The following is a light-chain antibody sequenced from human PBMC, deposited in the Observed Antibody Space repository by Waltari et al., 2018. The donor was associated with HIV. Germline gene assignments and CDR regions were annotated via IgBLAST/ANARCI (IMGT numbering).Light chain of an antibody. CDR3: LQTYNPPLT. Sequence: EIVLTQSPGTLSLSPGERATLSCRASQSVSSSYLAWYQQKPGQAPRLLIYGASSRATGIPDRFSGSGSGTDFTLTISRLEPEDFAIYYCLQTYNPPLTFGPGTKVEIK. J-gene: IGKJ3*01. CDR1: QSVSSSY. V-gene: IGKV3-20*01. CDR2: GAS.